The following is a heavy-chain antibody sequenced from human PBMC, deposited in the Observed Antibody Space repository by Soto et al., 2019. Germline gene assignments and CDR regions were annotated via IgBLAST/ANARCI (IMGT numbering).Heavy chain of an antibody. J-gene: IGHJ4*02. CDR3: ARDFFGSVDTAMVPYYFDY. V-gene: IGHV3-72*01. Sequence: EVQLVESGGGLVQPGGSLRLSCAASGLTFSDRYMDWVRQAPGKGLEWVGRIRKKTNSYTTEYAASVKGRFIISRDDSTNSLYLQMSSLKTEDTAVYYCARDFFGSVDTAMVPYYFDYWGQGTLVTVSS. D-gene: IGHD5-18*01. CDR1: GLTFSDRY. CDR2: IRKKTNSYTT.